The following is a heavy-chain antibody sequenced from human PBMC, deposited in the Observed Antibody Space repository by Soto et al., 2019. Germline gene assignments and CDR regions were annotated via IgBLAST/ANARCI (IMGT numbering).Heavy chain of an antibody. CDR2: IYYSGST. D-gene: IGHD6-19*01. V-gene: IGHV4-39*01. CDR3: AGRIAVAGNPFFDY. CDR1: GGSISSSSYY. Sequence: PSETLSLTCTVSGGSISSSSYYWGWIRQPPGKGLEWIGSIYYSGSTYYNPSLKSRVTISVDTSKNQFSLKLSSVTAADTAVYYCAGRIAVAGNPFFDYWGQGTLVTVSS. J-gene: IGHJ4*02.